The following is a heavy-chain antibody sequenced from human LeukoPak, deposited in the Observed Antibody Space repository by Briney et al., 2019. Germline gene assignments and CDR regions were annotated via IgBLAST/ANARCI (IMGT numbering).Heavy chain of an antibody. Sequence: PGGSLRLSCAASGFTFSSYEMNWVRQAPGKGLEWVSSISSSSSYIYYADSVKGRFTISRDNAKNSLYLQMNSLRAEDTAVYYCARLEMATIFDYWGQGTLVTVSS. CDR3: ARLEMATIFDY. J-gene: IGHJ4*02. CDR2: ISSSSSYI. CDR1: GFTFSSYE. D-gene: IGHD5-24*01. V-gene: IGHV3-21*01.